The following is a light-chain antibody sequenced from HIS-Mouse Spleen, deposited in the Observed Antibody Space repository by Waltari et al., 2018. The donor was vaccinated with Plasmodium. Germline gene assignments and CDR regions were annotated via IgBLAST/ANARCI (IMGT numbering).Light chain of an antibody. J-gene: IGKJ2*01. CDR1: QSLLHSNGYNY. CDR2: LGS. V-gene: IGKV2-28*01. CDR3: MQALQTPYT. Sequence: DIVMTQSPLSLPVTPGEPASISCRSSQSLLHSNGYNYLDWYLQKPGQSPQLLIYLGSNLASGVTDRVSGSGSGTDFTLKISRVEAEDVGVYYCMQALQTPYTFGQGTKLEIK.